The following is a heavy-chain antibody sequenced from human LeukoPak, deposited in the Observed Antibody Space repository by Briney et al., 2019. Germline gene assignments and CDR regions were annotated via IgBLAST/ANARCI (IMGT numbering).Heavy chain of an antibody. CDR1: GGSISSSSYY. Sequence: SETLSLTCTVSGGSISSSSYYWGWIRQPPGKGLEWIGSIYYTGRTYYKPSLESRVTISVDTSKNQFSLKLTSVTAADTAVYYCASSSATDPQLDPWGQGTLVTVSA. CDR2: IYYTGRT. CDR3: ASSSATDPQLDP. V-gene: IGHV4-39*01. D-gene: IGHD2-15*01. J-gene: IGHJ5*02.